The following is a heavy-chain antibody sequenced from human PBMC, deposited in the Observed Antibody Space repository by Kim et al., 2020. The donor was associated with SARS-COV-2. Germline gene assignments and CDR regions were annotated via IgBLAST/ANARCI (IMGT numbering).Heavy chain of an antibody. V-gene: IGHV3-21*01. J-gene: IGHJ4*02. CDR2: ISSSSSYI. CDR3: ARDRGSGYSFDY. D-gene: IGHD3-3*01. Sequence: GGSLRPSCAASGFTFSSYSMNWVRQAPGKGLEWVSSISSSSSYIYYADSVKGRFTISRDNAKNSLYLQINSLRAEDTAVYDCARDRGSGYSFDYWVQGTL. CDR1: GFTFSSYS.